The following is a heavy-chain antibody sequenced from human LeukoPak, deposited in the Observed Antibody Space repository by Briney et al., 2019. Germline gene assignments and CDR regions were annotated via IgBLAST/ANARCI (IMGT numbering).Heavy chain of an antibody. CDR3: ARELTGTTPLAFDI. V-gene: IGHV4-59*01. CDR1: GGSISTYY. J-gene: IGHJ3*02. Sequence: PSETLSLTCSVSGGSISTYYWSWIRQSPGKGLEWIGHIYDSVITSYNPSLKSRVTISVDTSKIQISLRLRYVTAADTAVCYCARELTGTTPLAFDIWGQGTMVSVSS. D-gene: IGHD1-20*01. CDR2: IYDSVIT.